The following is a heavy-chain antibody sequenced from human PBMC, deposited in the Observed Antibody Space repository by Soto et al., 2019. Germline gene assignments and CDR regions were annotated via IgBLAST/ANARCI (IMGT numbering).Heavy chain of an antibody. V-gene: IGHV2-5*02. CDR1: GFSLTTRGVG. D-gene: IGHD3-16*01. Sequence: QITLKESGPTLVKPTQTLTLTCTFSGFSLTTRGVGVGWIRQPPGKALECLALIYWDDDKRYSPSLQSRLSITKETSKTQVVLTTTNVDPVDTATYYCAHIPNYYQYDWFDPWGQGTLVSVSS. CDR3: AHIPNYYQYDWFDP. CDR2: IYWDDDK. J-gene: IGHJ5*02.